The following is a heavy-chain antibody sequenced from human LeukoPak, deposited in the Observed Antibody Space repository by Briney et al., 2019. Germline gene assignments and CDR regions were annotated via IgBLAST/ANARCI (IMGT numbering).Heavy chain of an antibody. J-gene: IGHJ4*02. CDR3: ARGPMYSASYNY. Sequence: ASVKVSCKASGGTFTNYDIHWVRQATGQGLEWMAWMNPKSANTGYAQKFQGRVTVTRNTSISTAYMELSGLRSDDTAVYYCARGPMYSASYNYWGQGTLVTVSS. D-gene: IGHD1-26*01. CDR1: GGTFTNYD. CDR2: MNPKSANT. V-gene: IGHV1-8*02.